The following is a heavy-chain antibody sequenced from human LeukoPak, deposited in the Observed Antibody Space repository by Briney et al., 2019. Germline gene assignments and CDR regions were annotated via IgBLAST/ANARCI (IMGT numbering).Heavy chain of an antibody. Sequence: GGSLRLSCAASGFTFSSYAMSWVRQAPGRGLEWVSAISGSAGSTYYADSVKGRFPISRGNSKNTLYLQMNSLRAEDTAVYYCAKSGYSGYIYYFDYWGQGTLVTVSS. D-gene: IGHD5-12*01. CDR2: ISGSAGST. CDR3: AKSGYSGYIYYFDY. J-gene: IGHJ4*02. CDR1: GFTFSSYA. V-gene: IGHV3-23*01.